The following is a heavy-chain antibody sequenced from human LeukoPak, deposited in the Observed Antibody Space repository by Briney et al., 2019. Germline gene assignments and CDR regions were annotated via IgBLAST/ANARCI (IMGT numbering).Heavy chain of an antibody. D-gene: IGHD1-26*01. Sequence: ASVKVSCKASGYTFTSYDINWVRQATGQGLEWMGWMNPNSGNTGYAQKFQGRVTMTRNTSISTAYMELSSLRSEDTAVYYCARGDYFWRATTYDYWGQGTLVTVSS. CDR2: MNPNSGNT. V-gene: IGHV1-8*01. CDR1: GYTFTSYD. J-gene: IGHJ4*02. CDR3: ARGDYFWRATTYDY.